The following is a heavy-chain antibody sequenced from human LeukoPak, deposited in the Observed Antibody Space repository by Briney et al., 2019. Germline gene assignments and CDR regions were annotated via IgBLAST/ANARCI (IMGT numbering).Heavy chain of an antibody. Sequence: SETLSLTCTVSGGSISSYYWSWIRQPAGKGLEWIGRIYTSGSANYNPSLKSRVTMSVDTSKNQFSLKLSSVAAADTAVYYCARHVYKAARPPGRYYYYGMDVWGQGTTVTVSS. CDR1: GGSISSYY. D-gene: IGHD6-6*01. V-gene: IGHV4-4*07. CDR3: ARHVYKAARPPGRYYYYGMDV. J-gene: IGHJ6*02. CDR2: IYTSGSA.